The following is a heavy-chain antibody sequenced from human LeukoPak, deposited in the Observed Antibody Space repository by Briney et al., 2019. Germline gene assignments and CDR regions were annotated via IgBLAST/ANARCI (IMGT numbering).Heavy chain of an antibody. D-gene: IGHD3-22*01. CDR2: IYYSGST. J-gene: IGHJ4*02. Sequence: SETLSLTCTVSGGSISSYYWSWIRQPPGKGLEWIGYIYYSGSTNYNPSLKSRVTISVDTSKNQFSLKLSSVTAADTAVYYCAREDYYDRPFDFWGQGTLVTVSS. CDR1: GGSISSYY. V-gene: IGHV4-59*12. CDR3: AREDYYDRPFDF.